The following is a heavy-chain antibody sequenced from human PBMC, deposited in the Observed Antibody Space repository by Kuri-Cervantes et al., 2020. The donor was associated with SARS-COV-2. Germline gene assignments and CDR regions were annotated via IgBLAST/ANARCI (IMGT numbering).Heavy chain of an antibody. CDR1: GFTFSSYA. D-gene: IGHD1-1*01. Sequence: GESLKISCAASGFTFSSYAMHWVRQAPGKGLEWVAVISYDGSNNYYADSVKGRFTISRDNYKNTLYLQMNSLRAEDTAVYYCVRDGDHWNFDYWGQGTLVTVSS. CDR3: VRDGDHWNFDY. CDR2: ISYDGSNN. V-gene: IGHV3-30-3*01. J-gene: IGHJ4*02.